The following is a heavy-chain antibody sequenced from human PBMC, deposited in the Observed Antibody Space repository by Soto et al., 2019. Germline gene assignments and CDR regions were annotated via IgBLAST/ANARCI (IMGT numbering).Heavy chain of an antibody. J-gene: IGHJ4*02. CDR3: ARVNSYDSSGYYSYYFDY. V-gene: IGHV3-64*01. CDR2: ISSNGGST. D-gene: IGHD3-22*01. Sequence: GGSLRLSFAASGFTFSSYAMHWVRQAPGKGLEYVSAISSNGGSTYYANSVKGRFTISRDNSKNTLYLQMGSLRAEDMAVYYCARVNSYDSSGYYSYYFDYWGQGTLVTVSS. CDR1: GFTFSSYA.